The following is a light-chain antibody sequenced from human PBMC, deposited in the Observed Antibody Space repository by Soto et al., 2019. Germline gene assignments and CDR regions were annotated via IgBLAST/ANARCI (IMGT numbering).Light chain of an antibody. CDR3: MQGSHWPWT. CDR1: QSLVDSDGNTY. J-gene: IGKJ1*01. Sequence: SISSKSSQSLVDSDGNTYLIWFQQRPGQSPRRLIYSVSNRDSGVPDRFSGSGSGTDLTLKISRVEAEDVGLYYCMQGSHWPWTFGQGTKVDIK. CDR2: SVS. V-gene: IGKV2-30*01.